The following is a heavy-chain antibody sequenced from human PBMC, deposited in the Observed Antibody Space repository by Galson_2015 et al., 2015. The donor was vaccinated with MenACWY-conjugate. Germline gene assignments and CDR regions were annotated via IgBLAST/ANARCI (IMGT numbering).Heavy chain of an antibody. V-gene: IGHV4-61*01. Sequence: ETLSLTCTVSGGSVSSVKLYWSWIRQPPGKGLEWIGYTSGNSNYNPSLKSRVTMLVDTSKNQFSLNLRSVTAADTAVYYCARDNWGSLDYWGQGIMVTVSS. CDR2: TSGNS. D-gene: IGHD7-27*01. J-gene: IGHJ4*02. CDR3: ARDNWGSLDY. CDR1: GGSVSSVKLY.